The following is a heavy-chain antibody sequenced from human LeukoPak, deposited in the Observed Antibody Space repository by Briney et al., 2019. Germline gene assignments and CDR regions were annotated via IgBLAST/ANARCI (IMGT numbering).Heavy chain of an antibody. CDR2: ITASSTAI. Sequence: GGSLRLSCAASGFTFNTYTMNWVRQAPGKGLEWVSSITASSTAIYSADPVKGRFIISRNNAKNFLYLQMNSLRAEDTAVYYCARTYYDILTGYNPYFDYWGQGILVTVSS. V-gene: IGHV3-21*01. D-gene: IGHD3-9*01. CDR1: GFTFNTYT. CDR3: ARTYYDILTGYNPYFDY. J-gene: IGHJ4*02.